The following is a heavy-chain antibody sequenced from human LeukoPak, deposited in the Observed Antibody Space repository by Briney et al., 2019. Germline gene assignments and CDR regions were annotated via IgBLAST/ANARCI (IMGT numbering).Heavy chain of an antibody. V-gene: IGHV4-34*01. D-gene: IGHD3-9*01. Sequence: SETLSLTCAVSGGSFNAFYWSWIRQPPGQGLEWIGEINHSGRPMYNPSLKGRLIMSVDTSKNQFSLKLSSVTAADTAVYYCARVPGILTGLRYFDYWGQGTLVTVSS. CDR3: ARVPGILTGLRYFDY. J-gene: IGHJ4*02. CDR1: GGSFNAFY. CDR2: INHSGRP.